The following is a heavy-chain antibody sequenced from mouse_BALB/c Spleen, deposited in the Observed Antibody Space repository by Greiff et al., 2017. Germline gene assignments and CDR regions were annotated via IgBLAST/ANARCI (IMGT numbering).Heavy chain of an antibody. CDR1: GYTFTNYW. J-gene: IGHJ2*01. D-gene: IGHD4-1*01. CDR2: IYPGGGYT. CDR3: AKLGRYFDY. V-gene: IGHV1-63*02. Sequence: QVQLKESGAELVRPGTSVKISCKASGYTFTNYWLGWVKQRPGHGLEWIGDIYPGGGYTNYNEKFKGKATLTADTSSSTAYMQLSSLTSEDSAVYFCAKLGRYFDYWGQGTTLTVSS.